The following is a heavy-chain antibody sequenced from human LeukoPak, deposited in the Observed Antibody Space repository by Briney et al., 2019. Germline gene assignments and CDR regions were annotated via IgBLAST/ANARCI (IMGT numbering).Heavy chain of an antibody. D-gene: IGHD1-14*01. V-gene: IGHV1-46*01. CDR3: AREVMDNLRFDY. Sequence: ASVKVSRKASGYTFTSYYMHWVRQAPGQGLERMGIINPSGGDTSYAQKFQGRLTMTRDTSTNTVYMELTSLRSEDTAVYYCAREVMDNLRFDYWGQGTLVTVSS. CDR2: INPSGGDT. CDR1: GYTFTSYY. J-gene: IGHJ4*02.